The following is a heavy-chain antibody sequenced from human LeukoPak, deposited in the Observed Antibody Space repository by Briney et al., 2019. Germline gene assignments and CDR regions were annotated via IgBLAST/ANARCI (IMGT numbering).Heavy chain of an antibody. CDR3: ARSTVTTAGDWFDP. D-gene: IGHD4-17*01. CDR1: GGSISSSSYY. V-gene: IGHV4-39*01. CDR2: IYYSGST. Sequence: SETLSLTCTVSGGSISSSSYYWGWIRQPPGTGLEWIGSIYYSGSTYYIPSLKSRVTISVDTSKNQFSLKLSSVTAADTAVYYCARSTVTTAGDWFDPWGQGTLVTVSS. J-gene: IGHJ5*02.